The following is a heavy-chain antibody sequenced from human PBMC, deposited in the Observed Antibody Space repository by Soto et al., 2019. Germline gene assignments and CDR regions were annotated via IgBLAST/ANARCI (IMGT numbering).Heavy chain of an antibody. V-gene: IGHV3-74*01. CDR2: IDNGGSAT. J-gene: IGHJ4*02. CDR1: GITLSHFW. CDR3: TTTFEH. Sequence: EVQLVESGGGSVQPGGSLRLSCPASGITLSHFWMHWVRQAPGKGLVWVARIDNGGSATSYADFAKGRFTISKDDAKNTLYLQMNSLRAADTSLYYCTTTFEHWGRGTLVTVSS.